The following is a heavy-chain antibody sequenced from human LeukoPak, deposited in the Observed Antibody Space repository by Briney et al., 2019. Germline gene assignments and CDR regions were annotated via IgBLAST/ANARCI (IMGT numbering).Heavy chain of an antibody. CDR2: IYYSGST. J-gene: IGHJ2*01. V-gene: IGHV4-59*01. CDR1: GGSISSYY. CDR3: ARDRPASYWYFDL. D-gene: IGHD1-14*01. Sequence: SETLSLTCTVSGGSISSYYWSWIRQPPGKGLEWIGYIYYSGSTNYNPSLRSRAIISVDTSKNQFSLKLSSVTAADTSVYYCARDRPASYWYFDLWGRGTLVTVSS.